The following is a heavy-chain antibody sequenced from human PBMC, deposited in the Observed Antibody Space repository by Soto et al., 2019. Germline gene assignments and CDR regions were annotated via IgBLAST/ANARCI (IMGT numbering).Heavy chain of an antibody. V-gene: IGHV3-30-3*01. D-gene: IGHD5-18*01. J-gene: IGHJ6*01. Sequence: QVQLVESGGGVVQPGRSLRLSCAASGFTFSSYAMHWVRQAPGKGLEWVAVISYDGSNKYYADSVKGRFTISRDNSKNTLYLQMNSLRAEDTAVYYCARGGYSYGYDHYYYYGMDVW. CDR1: GFTFSSYA. CDR2: ISYDGSNK. CDR3: ARGGYSYGYDHYYYYGMDV.